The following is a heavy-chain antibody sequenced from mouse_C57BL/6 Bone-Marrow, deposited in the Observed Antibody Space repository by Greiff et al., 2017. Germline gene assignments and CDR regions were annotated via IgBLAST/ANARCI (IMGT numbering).Heavy chain of an antibody. CDR1: GYTFTDYY. CDR2: INPYNGGT. CDR3: AREGIYYGNPYYFDY. D-gene: IGHD2-1*01. Sequence: EVQLQQSGPVLVKPGASVKMSCKASGYTFTDYYMNWVKQSHGKSLEWIGVINPYNGGTSYNQKFKGKATLTVDKSSSTAYMELNSLTSEDSAVYYCAREGIYYGNPYYFDYWGQGTTLTVSS. V-gene: IGHV1-19*01. J-gene: IGHJ2*01.